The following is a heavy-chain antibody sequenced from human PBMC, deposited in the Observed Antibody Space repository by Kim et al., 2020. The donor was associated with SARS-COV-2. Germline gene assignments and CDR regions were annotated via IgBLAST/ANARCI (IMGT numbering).Heavy chain of an antibody. CDR3: TRDSTHGAPRLDH. CDR1: GYTFNDYF. J-gene: IGHJ4*02. Sequence: ASVKVSCKASGYTFNDYFIHWVRQSPGRGPEWMGWIKPKSGDTNYAETFQGRVIVTRDTSINTSYMELTNLKSDDSAVCYCTRDSTHGAPRLDHWGQGTL. CDR2: IKPKSGDT. V-gene: IGHV1-2*02. D-gene: IGHD3-16*01.